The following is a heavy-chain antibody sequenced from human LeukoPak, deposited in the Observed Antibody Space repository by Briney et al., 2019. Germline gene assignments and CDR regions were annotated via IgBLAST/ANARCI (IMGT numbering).Heavy chain of an antibody. CDR3: ARDLYSGAYSYDY. Sequence: FADSVKGRFSISRDNAKKPLFLQMNSLRVEDTAVYYCARDLYSGAYSYDYWGQGTLVTVSS. D-gene: IGHD5-12*01. V-gene: IGHV3-48*01. J-gene: IGHJ4*02.